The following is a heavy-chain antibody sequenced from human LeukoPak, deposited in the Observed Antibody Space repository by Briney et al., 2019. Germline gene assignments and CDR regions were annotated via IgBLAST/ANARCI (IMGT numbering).Heavy chain of an antibody. CDR3: AKDRRSGYSLDY. J-gene: IGHJ4*02. CDR2: IQYDGSNK. Sequence: GGSLRLSXAASGFTFSSYGMHWVRQAPGKGLEWVAFIQYDGSNKYYADSVKGRFTISRDNSKNTLYLQMNSLRAEDTAVYYCAKDRRSGYSLDYWGQGTLVTVSS. D-gene: IGHD3-22*01. CDR1: GFTFSSYG. V-gene: IGHV3-30*02.